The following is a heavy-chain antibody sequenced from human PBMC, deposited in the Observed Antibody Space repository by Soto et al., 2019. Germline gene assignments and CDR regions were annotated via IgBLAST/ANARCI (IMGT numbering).Heavy chain of an antibody. J-gene: IGHJ6*03. CDR1: GFTFSSYT. CDR2: ISNCSNYI. D-gene: IGHD1-7*01. V-gene: IGHV3-21*01. CDR3: ARVGTPDYYYYYYIDV. Sequence: EVQLVESGGGLVKPGGSLRLSCAASGFTFSSYTMNWVRQAPGKGLEWVSSISNCSNYIYYADSVKGRFTISRDNAKNSLYLQMNSLRAEDTAVYYCARVGTPDYYYYYYIDVWGKGTTVTVSS.